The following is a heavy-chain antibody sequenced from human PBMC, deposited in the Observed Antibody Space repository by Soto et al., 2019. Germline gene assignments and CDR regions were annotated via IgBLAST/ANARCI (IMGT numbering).Heavy chain of an antibody. CDR1: GFTFSSYA. CDR2: ISGSGGST. V-gene: IGHV3-23*01. D-gene: IGHD3-10*01. CDR3: EKNQRFGELLSNFDY. J-gene: IGHJ4*02. Sequence: GGSLRLSCAASGFTFSSYAMSWVRQAPGKGLEWVSAISGSGGSTYYADSVKGRFTISRDNSKNTLYLKTNSLREEDKAVYYCEKNQRFGELLSNFDYWCQGMLVTVS.